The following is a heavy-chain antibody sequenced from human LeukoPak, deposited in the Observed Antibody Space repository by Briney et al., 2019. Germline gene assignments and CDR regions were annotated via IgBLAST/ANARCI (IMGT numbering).Heavy chain of an antibody. CDR1: GGSISSGDYY. J-gene: IGHJ5*02. CDR2: IYCSGST. V-gene: IGHV4-30-4*01. CDR3: ARSGDSTYYYDSSGSWFDP. Sequence: SQTLSLTCTVSGGSISSGDYYWSWIRQPPGKGLEWIGYIYCSGSTYYNPSLKSRVTISVDTSKNQFSLKLSSVTAADTAVYYCARSGDSTYYYDSSGSWFDPWGQGTLVTVSS. D-gene: IGHD3-22*01.